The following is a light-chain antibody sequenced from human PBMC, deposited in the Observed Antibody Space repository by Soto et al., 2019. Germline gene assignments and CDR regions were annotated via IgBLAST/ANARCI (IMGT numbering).Light chain of an antibody. CDR3: QLWDSSTVV. V-gene: IGLV3-9*01. J-gene: IGLJ3*02. CDR2: RDT. CDR1: NIGGKH. Sequence: SSELTQPLSVSVALGQTARITCGGNNIGGKHVHWYQQKPGQAPVLVIYRDTNRPSGIPERFSGSNSGNTATLTISRAQAGDEADFYCQLWDSSTVVFGGGTKLTVL.